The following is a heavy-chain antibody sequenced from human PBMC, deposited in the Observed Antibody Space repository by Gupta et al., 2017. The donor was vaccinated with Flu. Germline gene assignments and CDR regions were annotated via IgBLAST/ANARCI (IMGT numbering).Heavy chain of an antibody. CDR2: IYYSGST. J-gene: IGHJ3*02. CDR1: GGSISSGGYY. Sequence: QVQLQESGPGLVKPSQTLSLTCTVSGGSISSGGYYWSWIRQHPGKGLEWIGYIYYSGSTYYNPSLKSRVTISVDTSKNQFSLKLSSVTAADTAVYYCARASTKLGSSGWAANAFDIWGQGTMVTVSS. V-gene: IGHV4-31*03. CDR3: ARASTKLGSSGWAANAFDI. D-gene: IGHD6-19*01.